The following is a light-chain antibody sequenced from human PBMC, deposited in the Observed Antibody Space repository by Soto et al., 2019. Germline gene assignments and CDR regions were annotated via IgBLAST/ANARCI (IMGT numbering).Light chain of an antibody. CDR2: GAS. Sequence: EIVLTQSPGTLSLSPGETATLSCRASQTIGRNYLAWYQQKPGQAPRLLIYGASSRATGIPDRFSGSGSGTDFTLTISRLEPEDFAVYYCQQHGGSPITFGQGTRLEIK. CDR3: QQHGGSPIT. J-gene: IGKJ5*01. CDR1: QTIGRNY. V-gene: IGKV3-20*01.